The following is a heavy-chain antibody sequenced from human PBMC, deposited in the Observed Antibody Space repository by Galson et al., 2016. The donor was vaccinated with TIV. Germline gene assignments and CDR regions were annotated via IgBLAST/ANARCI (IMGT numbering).Heavy chain of an antibody. CDR2: ISGSGATT. CDR3: ATIAVAGTRVY. D-gene: IGHD6-19*01. CDR1: GFTFSDYF. Sequence: SLRLSCAASGFTFSDYFMIWIRQTPGKGLEWVSHISGSGATTYYADPVRGRLTISRDNAKNSLYLDMSSLRAEDTAVYYCATIAVAGTRVYWGQGTLVTVSS. J-gene: IGHJ4*02. V-gene: IGHV3-11*04.